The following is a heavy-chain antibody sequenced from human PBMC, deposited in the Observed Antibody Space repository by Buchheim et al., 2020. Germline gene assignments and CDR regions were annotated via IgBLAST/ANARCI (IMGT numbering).Heavy chain of an antibody. CDR3: VRDDATTVTGY. CDR2: INSRGRNT. J-gene: IGHJ4*02. D-gene: IGHD4-17*01. Sequence: EVQLVESGGGLVQPGGSLRLSCAASGFTFSSYEMNWVRQAPGKGLEWVSAINSRGRNTYYADSVKGRFTISRDNSKNTLYLQMNSLRAEDTAIYYCVRDDATTVTGYWGQGTL. V-gene: IGHV3-48*03. CDR1: GFTFSSYE.